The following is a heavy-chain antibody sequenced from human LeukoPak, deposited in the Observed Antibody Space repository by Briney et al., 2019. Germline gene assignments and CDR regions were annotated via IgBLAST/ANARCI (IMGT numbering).Heavy chain of an antibody. D-gene: IGHD4-23*01. V-gene: IGHV4-59*08. Sequence: SESLCLTCAVSVGSISSYYWSCMRQPPGKGLEWRVYIYYSGSTNYNPSLKSRVTTSVHPSQKQFHLKLSSVTAAHTALYYCARLHYGGNYGHYYYYMDVWGKGTTVTISS. CDR2: IYYSGST. CDR3: ARLHYGGNYGHYYYYMDV. J-gene: IGHJ6*03. CDR1: VGSISSYY.